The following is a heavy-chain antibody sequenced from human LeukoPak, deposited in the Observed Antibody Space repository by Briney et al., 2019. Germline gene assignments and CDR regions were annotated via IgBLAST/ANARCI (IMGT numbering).Heavy chain of an antibody. V-gene: IGHV1-2*06. CDR2: INPNSGGT. CDR3: ASSYVGATFDY. Sequence: ASVKVSCKASGYTFTGYYMHWVRQAPGQGLEWMGRINPNSGGTNYAQKFQGRVTMTRDTPISTAYMELSRLGSDDTAVYYCASSYVGATFDYWGQGTLVTVSS. D-gene: IGHD1-26*01. CDR1: GYTFTGYY. J-gene: IGHJ4*02.